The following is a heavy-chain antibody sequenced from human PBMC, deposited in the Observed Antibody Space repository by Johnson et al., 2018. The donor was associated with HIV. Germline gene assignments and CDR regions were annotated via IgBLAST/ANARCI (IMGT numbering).Heavy chain of an antibody. V-gene: IGHV3-33*01. Sequence: QVQLVESGGGVVRPGGSLRLSCAASGFTFSSYGMHWVRQAPGKGLEWVAVIWYDGSNKYYADSVKGRFTISRDNSKNTLYLQMNSLRAEDTAVYYCAREPLAHYTFWSAYLHAFDIWGQGTMVTVSS. CDR1: GFTFSSYG. CDR3: AREPLAHYTFWSAYLHAFDI. CDR2: IWYDGSNK. D-gene: IGHD3-3*01. J-gene: IGHJ3*02.